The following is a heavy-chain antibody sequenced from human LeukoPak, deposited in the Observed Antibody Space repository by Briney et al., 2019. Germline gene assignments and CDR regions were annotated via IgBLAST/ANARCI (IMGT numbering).Heavy chain of an antibody. Sequence: GGSLRHSCAASGFTFSSYWMSWVRQAPGKGLEWVANINQDGSGKYYVDSVKGRFTISRDNAKNSLYLQMNSLRAEDTAVYYCARGAFSSSLYYFDYWGQGTLVTVSS. CDR1: GFTFSSYW. D-gene: IGHD6-6*01. J-gene: IGHJ4*02. CDR2: INQDGSGK. V-gene: IGHV3-7*01. CDR3: ARGAFSSSLYYFDY.